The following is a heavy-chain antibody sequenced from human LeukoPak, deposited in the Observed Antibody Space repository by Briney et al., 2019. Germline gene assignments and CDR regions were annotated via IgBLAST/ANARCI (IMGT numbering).Heavy chain of an antibody. Sequence: ASVKVSCKASGYTFTSYDINWVRQATGQGLEWMGWMNPNSGNTGYAQKFQGRVTMTRNTSISTAYMELSSLRSEDTAVYYCARVPSRSRYYGMDVWGQGTTVTVSS. V-gene: IGHV1-8*01. CDR1: GYTFTSYD. D-gene: IGHD1-26*01. CDR2: MNPNSGNT. J-gene: IGHJ6*02. CDR3: ARVPSRSRYYGMDV.